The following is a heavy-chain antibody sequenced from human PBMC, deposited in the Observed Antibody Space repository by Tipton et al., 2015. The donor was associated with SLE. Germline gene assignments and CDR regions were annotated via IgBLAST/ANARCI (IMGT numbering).Heavy chain of an antibody. CDR1: GGSFSGYY. V-gene: IGHV4-34*01. CDR2: INHSGST. J-gene: IGHJ4*02. Sequence: TLSLTCAVYGGSFSGYYWSWIRQPPGKGLGWIGEINHSGSTNYNPSLKSRVTISVDTSKNQFSLKLSSVTAADTAVYYCARVEVSVSGSHPFDYWGQGTLVTVSS. CDR3: ARVEVSVSGSHPFDY. D-gene: IGHD3-10*01.